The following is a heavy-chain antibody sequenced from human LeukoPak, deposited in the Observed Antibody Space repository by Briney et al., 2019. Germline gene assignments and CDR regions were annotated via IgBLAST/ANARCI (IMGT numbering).Heavy chain of an antibody. J-gene: IGHJ4*02. CDR3: AKDMGMTTVTTAMDY. CDR1: GFTFSSYG. Sequence: HPGRSLRLSCAASGFTFSSYGMHWVRQATGKGLEWVAVISYDGSNKYYADSVKGRFTISRDNSKNTLYLQMNSLRAEDTAVYYCAKDMGMTTVTTAMDYWGQGTLVTVSS. V-gene: IGHV3-30*18. D-gene: IGHD4-11*01. CDR2: ISYDGSNK.